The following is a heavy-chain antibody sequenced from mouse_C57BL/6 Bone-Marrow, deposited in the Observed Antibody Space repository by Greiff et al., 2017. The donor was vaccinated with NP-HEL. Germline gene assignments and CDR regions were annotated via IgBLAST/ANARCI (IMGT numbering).Heavy chain of an antibody. J-gene: IGHJ1*03. CDR1: GFNIKDYY. V-gene: IGHV14-1*01. CDR3: TGYGSSYWYFDV. CDR2: IDPEDGDT. D-gene: IGHD1-1*01. Sequence: EVQLQQSGAELVRPGASVKLSCTASGFNIKDYYMHWVKQRPEQGLEWIGRIDPEDGDTEYAPKFQGKATMTADTSSNTAYLQLSSLTSEDTAVYYCTGYGSSYWYFDVWGTGTTVTVSS.